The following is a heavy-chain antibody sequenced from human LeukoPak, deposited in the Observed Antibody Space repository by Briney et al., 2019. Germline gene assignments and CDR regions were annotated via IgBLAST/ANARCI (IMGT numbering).Heavy chain of an antibody. D-gene: IGHD3-10*01. J-gene: IGHJ5*02. V-gene: IGHV3-23*01. CDR2: NSGGGGST. CDR3: AKGKRIRPGAVAFDP. CDR1: GFTFSSYA. Sequence: HSGGSLRLSCAASGFTFSSYAMSWVRQAPGKGLEWVSANSGGGGSTYYAGSVKGRFTISRDNSKNTLYLQMNSLRAEDTAVYYCAKGKRIRPGAVAFDPWGQGTLVTVSS.